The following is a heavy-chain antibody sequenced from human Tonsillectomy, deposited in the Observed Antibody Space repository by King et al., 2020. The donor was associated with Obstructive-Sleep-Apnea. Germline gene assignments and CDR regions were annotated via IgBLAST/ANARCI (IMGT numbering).Heavy chain of an antibody. Sequence: QLVQSGAEVKKPGASVKVSCKASGYTFTGYYMHWVRQAPGQGLEWMGWINPNSGGTNYAQKFQGRVTMTRDTSISTAYMELSRLRSDDTAVYYCARDFEYSSSWHHFDIWGQGTMVTVSS. J-gene: IGHJ3*02. CDR2: INPNSGGT. CDR1: GYTFTGYY. V-gene: IGHV1-2*02. CDR3: ARDFEYSSSWHHFDI. D-gene: IGHD6-13*01.